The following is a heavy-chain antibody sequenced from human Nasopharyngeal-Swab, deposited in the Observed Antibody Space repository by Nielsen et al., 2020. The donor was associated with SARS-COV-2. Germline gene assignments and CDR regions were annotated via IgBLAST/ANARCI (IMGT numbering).Heavy chain of an antibody. Sequence: GGSLRLSCAASRFTFSSYGMHWVRQAPGKGLEWVAVISYDGSNKYYADSVKGRFTISRDNSKNTLYLQMNSLRAEDTAVYYCARDGVDTAMVMAYYFDYWGQGTLVTVSS. CDR1: RFTFSSYG. D-gene: IGHD5-18*01. CDR3: ARDGVDTAMVMAYYFDY. V-gene: IGHV3-30*03. J-gene: IGHJ4*02. CDR2: ISYDGSNK.